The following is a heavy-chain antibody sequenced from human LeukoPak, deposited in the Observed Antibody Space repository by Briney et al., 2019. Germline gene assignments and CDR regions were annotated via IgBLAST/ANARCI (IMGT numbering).Heavy chain of an antibody. J-gene: IGHJ3*02. CDR2: IYYSGST. D-gene: IGHD2-2*01. CDR1: GGSIRSYY. V-gene: IGHV4-59*01. Sequence: SETLSLTXTVSGGSIRSYYWSWIRQPPGKGLEWIGYIYYSGSTNYNPSLKSRVTISVDTSKNQFSLKLSSVTAADTAVYYCARTVVPAAMNAFDIWGQGTMVTVSS. CDR3: ARTVVPAAMNAFDI.